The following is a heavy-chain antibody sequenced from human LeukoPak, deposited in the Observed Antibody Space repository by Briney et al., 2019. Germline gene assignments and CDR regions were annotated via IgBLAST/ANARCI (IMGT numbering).Heavy chain of an antibody. CDR1: GGSISSDNYY. Sequence: PSETLSLTCTVSGGSISSDNYYWSWIRQHPGKGLEWIGYIYYSGSTNYNPSLKSRVTISVDTSKNQFSLKLSSVTAADTAVYYCARDEGYGLPFDIWGQGTMVTVSS. J-gene: IGHJ3*02. V-gene: IGHV4-61*01. D-gene: IGHD5-12*01. CDR3: ARDEGYGLPFDI. CDR2: IYYSGST.